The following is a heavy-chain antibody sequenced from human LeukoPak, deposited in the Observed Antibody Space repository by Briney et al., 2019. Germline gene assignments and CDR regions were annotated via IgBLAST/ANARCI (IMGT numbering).Heavy chain of an antibody. CDR2: IHNDGST. J-gene: IGHJ4*02. CDR1: GFIVSNTY. D-gene: IGHD3-3*02. CDR3: ASLARDY. V-gene: IGHV3-53*01. Sequence: GGSLRLSCAASGFIVSNTYMTWVRQAPGKGLEWVSVIHNDGSTYYADSVKGRFTISRDNSKNMLFLRMNSLRVEATAVYFCASLARDYWGQGTLVSVSS.